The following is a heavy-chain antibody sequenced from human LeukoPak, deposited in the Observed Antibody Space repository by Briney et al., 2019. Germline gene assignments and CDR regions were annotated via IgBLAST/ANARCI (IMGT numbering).Heavy chain of an antibody. V-gene: IGHV1-8*03. D-gene: IGHD3-22*01. Sequence: ASVKVSCKASGYTFTSYDINWVRQATGQGLEWMGWMNPNSGNTGYAQKFQGRVTIARNTSISTAYMELSSLSSEDTAVYYCARFRWGTYDSSGYYDYWGQGTLVTVSS. J-gene: IGHJ4*02. CDR2: MNPNSGNT. CDR1: GYTFTSYD. CDR3: ARFRWGTYDSSGYYDY.